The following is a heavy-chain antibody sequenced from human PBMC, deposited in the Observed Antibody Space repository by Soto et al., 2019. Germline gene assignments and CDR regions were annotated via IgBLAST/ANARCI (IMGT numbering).Heavy chain of an antibody. V-gene: IGHV3-66*01. J-gene: IGHJ6*02. D-gene: IGHD1-7*01. Sequence: EVQLVESGGGLVQPGGSLRLSCAASGFTVSSNYMSWVRQAPGKGLEWVSVIYSGGSTYYAASVKGRFTIPRDNSKNTLYLQMNGLRAEDTAVYSCARDRRTTEGMDVWGQGPTVTVSS. CDR2: IYSGGST. CDR3: ARDRRTTEGMDV. CDR1: GFTVSSNY.